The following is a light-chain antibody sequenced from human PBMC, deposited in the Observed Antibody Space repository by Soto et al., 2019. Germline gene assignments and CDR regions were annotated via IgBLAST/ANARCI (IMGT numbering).Light chain of an antibody. Sequence: DIQMTQSPSSLPASVGDRVTITCRASQTVSNWLAWYQQKPGKVPKLLIYKASTLESGFPSRFSGSGSGTEFSLTISSLQPEDFAPYYCQQYNLFWTFGQGTKVEIK. CDR3: QQYNLFWT. CDR1: QTVSNW. J-gene: IGKJ1*01. V-gene: IGKV1-5*03. CDR2: KAS.